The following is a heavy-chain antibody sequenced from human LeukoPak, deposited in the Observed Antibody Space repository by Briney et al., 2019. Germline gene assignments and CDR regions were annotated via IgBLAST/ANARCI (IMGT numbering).Heavy chain of an antibody. CDR3: AKDRCSSTSCYPYYYYGMDV. CDR2: ISYDGSNK. J-gene: IGHJ6*02. D-gene: IGHD2-2*01. CDR1: GFTFSSYA. Sequence: PGGSLRLSCAASGFTFSSYAMHWVRQAPGKGLEGVAVISYDGSNKYYADSAKGRFTISRDNSKNTLYLQMNSLRAEDTAVYYCAKDRCSSTSCYPYYYYGMDVWGQGTTVTVSS. V-gene: IGHV3-30-3*02.